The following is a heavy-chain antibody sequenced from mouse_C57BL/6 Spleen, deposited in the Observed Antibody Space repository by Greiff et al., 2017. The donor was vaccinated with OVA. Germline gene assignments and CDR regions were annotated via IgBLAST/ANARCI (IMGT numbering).Heavy chain of an antibody. CDR2: IYPGSGNT. D-gene: IGHD1-1*01. CDR1: GYTFTDYY. J-gene: IGHJ4*01. CDR3: AREGLYITTVVAYYAMDY. Sequence: QVQLQQSGAELVRPGASVKLSCKASGYTFTDYYINWVKQRPGQGLEWIARIYPGSGNTYYNEKFKGKATLTAEKSFSTAYMQLSSLTSEDSAVYFCAREGLYITTVVAYYAMDYWGQGTSVTVSS. V-gene: IGHV1-76*01.